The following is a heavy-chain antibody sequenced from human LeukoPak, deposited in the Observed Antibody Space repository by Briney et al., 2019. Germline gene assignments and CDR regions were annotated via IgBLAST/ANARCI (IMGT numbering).Heavy chain of an antibody. CDR1: GGSISSYY. CDR2: IYYSGST. CDR3: AREALEWLPPTDYYYYGMDV. V-gene: IGHV4-59*01. J-gene: IGHJ6*02. Sequence: SETLSLTCTVSGGSISSYYWSWIRQPPGKGLEWIGYIYYSGSTNYNPSLKSRVTISVDTSKNQFSLKLSSVTAADTAVYYCAREALEWLPPTDYYYYGMDVWGQGTTVTVSS. D-gene: IGHD3-3*01.